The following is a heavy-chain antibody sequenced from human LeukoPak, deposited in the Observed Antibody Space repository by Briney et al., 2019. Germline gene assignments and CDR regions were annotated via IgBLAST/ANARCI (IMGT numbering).Heavy chain of an antibody. CDR3: ARDAVDTANAV. J-gene: IGHJ6*02. V-gene: IGHV3-74*01. Sequence: GGSLRLSCAASGFTFTTYWMHWVRQAPGKGLVWVSHINSDGSITSYADSVKGRFTISRDNAKNTLYLQMNSLRAEDTAVYYCARDAVDTANAVWGQGTTVTISS. D-gene: IGHD5-18*01. CDR2: INSDGSIT. CDR1: GFTFTTYW.